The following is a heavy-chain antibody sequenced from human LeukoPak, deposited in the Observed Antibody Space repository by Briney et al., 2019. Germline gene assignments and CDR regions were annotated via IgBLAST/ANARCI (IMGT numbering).Heavy chain of an antibody. CDR1: GFTFSSYA. V-gene: IGHV3-23*01. J-gene: IGHJ4*02. CDR2: ISGSGGST. Sequence: QPGRSLRLSCAASGFTFSSYAMHWVRQAPGKGLEWVSAISGSGGSTYYADSVKGRFTISRDNSKNTLYLQMNSLRAEDTAVYYCAKDPVLLWFGEFPDFDYWGQGTLVTVSS. CDR3: AKDPVLLWFGEFPDFDY. D-gene: IGHD3-10*01.